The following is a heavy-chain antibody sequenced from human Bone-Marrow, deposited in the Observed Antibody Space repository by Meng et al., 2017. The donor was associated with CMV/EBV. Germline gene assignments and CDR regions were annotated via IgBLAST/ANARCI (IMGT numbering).Heavy chain of an antibody. Sequence: GESLKISCAASGFIFSSYGMHWVRQAPGKGLEWVAVISSDGSNKNYADSVKGRSTISRDNSRNTLYLRINSLRPEDTDVYYCARPYNPYDFWNGYCYYFDYWGQGALVTVSS. J-gene: IGHJ4*02. CDR3: ARPYNPYDFWNGYCYYFDY. V-gene: IGHV3-30*19. CDR2: ISSDGSNK. CDR1: GFIFSSYG. D-gene: IGHD3-3*01.